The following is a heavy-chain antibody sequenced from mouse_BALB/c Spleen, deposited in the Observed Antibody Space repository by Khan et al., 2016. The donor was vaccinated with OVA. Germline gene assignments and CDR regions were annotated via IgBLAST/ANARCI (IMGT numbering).Heavy chain of an antibody. CDR3: ARLGPGFAY. CDR1: GCSITSDYA. Sequence: EVQLQESGPGLVKPSQSLSLTCTVTGCSITSDYAWNWIRQFPGNKLEWMGYIDYSGSTSYNPSLKSRISITRDTSKNQFFLRLNSVTNEDTATYYCARLGPGFAYWGQGTLVTVSA. J-gene: IGHJ3*01. V-gene: IGHV3-2*02. D-gene: IGHD4-1*01. CDR2: IDYSGST.